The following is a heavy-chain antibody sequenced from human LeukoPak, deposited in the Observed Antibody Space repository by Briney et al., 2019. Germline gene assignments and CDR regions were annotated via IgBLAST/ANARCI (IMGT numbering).Heavy chain of an antibody. CDR3: AIDRAPVTMIRGAPGGFDP. CDR1: GGSISSHF. CDR2: MFYSGST. D-gene: IGHD3-10*01. J-gene: IGHJ5*02. V-gene: IGHV4-59*11. Sequence: PSGTLSLTCTVSGGSISSHFWSWIRQPPGKGLEWIGYMFYSGSTNYNPSLKSRVTISVDASKNQFSLKLTSVSAADTAVYYCAIDRAPVTMIRGAPGGFDPWGQGTLVTVSS.